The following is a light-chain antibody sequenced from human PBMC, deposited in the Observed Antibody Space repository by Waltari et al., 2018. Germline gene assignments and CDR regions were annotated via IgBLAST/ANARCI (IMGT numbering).Light chain of an antibody. J-gene: IGKJ2*01. Sequence: LSPGEGATLSCRASQRVSSSYLAWYQQKPGQAPRLLIYGASSRATGIPDRFSGSGSGTDFTLTISRLEPEDFAVYYCQQYGSSLYTFGQGTKLEI. V-gene: IGKV3-20*01. CDR2: GAS. CDR3: QQYGSSLYT. CDR1: QRVSSSY.